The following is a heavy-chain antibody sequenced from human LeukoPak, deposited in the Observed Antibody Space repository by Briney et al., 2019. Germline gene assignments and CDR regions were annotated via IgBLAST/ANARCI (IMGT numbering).Heavy chain of an antibody. Sequence: AGGSLRLSCVASGFIFSNYWMSWVRQVPGKGLEWVANMKQDGREKYLVDSVKGRFTISRDNAKNSVYLQMNSLRAEDTAVYYCARDYGGSSPFDYWGQGTLVTVSS. CDR3: ARDYGGSSPFDY. D-gene: IGHD4-23*01. J-gene: IGHJ4*02. CDR1: GFIFSNYW. CDR2: MKQDGREK. V-gene: IGHV3-7*01.